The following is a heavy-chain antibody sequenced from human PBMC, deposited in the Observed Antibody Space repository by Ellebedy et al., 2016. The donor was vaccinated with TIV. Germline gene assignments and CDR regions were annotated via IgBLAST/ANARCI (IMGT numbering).Heavy chain of an antibody. Sequence: GESLKISCAASGFTFSTYWTSWVRQAPGKGLEWVANIKQDGSEKYYVDSVKGRFTISRDNAKNSLYLQVNSLRAEDTAVYYCARGGRYTYNYWGQGTLVTVSS. V-gene: IGHV3-7*03. CDR3: ARGGRYTYNY. CDR2: IKQDGSEK. J-gene: IGHJ4*02. D-gene: IGHD5-18*01. CDR1: GFTFSTYW.